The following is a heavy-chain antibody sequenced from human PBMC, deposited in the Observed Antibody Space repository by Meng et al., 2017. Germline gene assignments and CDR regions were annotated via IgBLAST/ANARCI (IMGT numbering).Heavy chain of an antibody. V-gene: IGHV3-7*01. CDR3: ARSLYSSSWYIPLNYYGMDV. CDR1: GFTFSSYW. D-gene: IGHD6-13*01. Sequence: GESLKISCAASGFTFSSYWMSWVRQAPGKGLEWVANIKQDGSEKYYVDSVKGRFTISRDNAKNSLYLQMNSLRAEDTAVYYCARSLYSSSWYIPLNYYGMDVWGQGTTVTVSS. J-gene: IGHJ6*02. CDR2: IKQDGSEK.